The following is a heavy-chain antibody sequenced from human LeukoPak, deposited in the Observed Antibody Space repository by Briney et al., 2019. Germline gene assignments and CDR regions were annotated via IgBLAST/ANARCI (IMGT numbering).Heavy chain of an antibody. CDR3: ANTPGFAMVFDY. D-gene: IGHD5-18*01. CDR2: ISGCGGST. J-gene: IGHJ4*02. Sequence: GGSLRLSCAASGFTFSSYAMSWFRQAPEKGLEWVSAISGCGGSTYYADSVKGRFTISRDNSKNTLYLQMNSLRAEDTAVYYCANTPGFAMVFDYWGQGTLVTVSS. CDR1: GFTFSSYA. V-gene: IGHV3-23*01.